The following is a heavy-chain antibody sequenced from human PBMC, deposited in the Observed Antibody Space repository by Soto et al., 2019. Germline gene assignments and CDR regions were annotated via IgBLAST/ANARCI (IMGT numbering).Heavy chain of an antibody. CDR1: GGSISSGGYY. CDR3: ARDTPRGYSYGSFDY. J-gene: IGHJ4*02. CDR2: IYYSGCT. Sequence: QVQLQESGPGLVKPSQTLSLTCTVSGGSISSGGYYWSWIRQHPGKGLEWIGYIYYSGCTYYNPSLKSRVTISVDTSKNQFSLKLSSVTAADTAVYYCARDTPRGYSYGSFDYWGQGTLVTVSS. D-gene: IGHD5-18*01. V-gene: IGHV4-31*03.